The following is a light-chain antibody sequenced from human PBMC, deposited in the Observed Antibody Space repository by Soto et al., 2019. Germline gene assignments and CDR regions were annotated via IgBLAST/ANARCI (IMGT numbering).Light chain of an antibody. CDR2: EVS. CDR3: SSYTRSNTWV. CDR1: SSDVGGYDY. J-gene: IGLJ3*02. Sequence: QSALTQPASVSGSPGQSITISCTGTSSDVGGYDYVSWYQQHPGKAPKLMISEVSDRPSGVSDRFSGSKSGDTASLTISGLQAEDEADYYCSSYTRSNTWVFGGGTKLNVL. V-gene: IGLV2-14*01.